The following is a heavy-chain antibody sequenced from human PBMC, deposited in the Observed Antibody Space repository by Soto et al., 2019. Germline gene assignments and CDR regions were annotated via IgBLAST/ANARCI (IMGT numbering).Heavy chain of an antibody. J-gene: IGHJ6*03. V-gene: IGHV4-59*01. CDR1: GDSFNTDY. CDR2: VYHSGST. CDR3: ARRHGTPGYNYYYMDV. Sequence: QVQLQESGPGLVKPSETLSLTCIVSGDSFNTDYWSWIRQPPGKGLEWIGYVYHSGSTNYNPSLKSRVTISIDTSKNQCSLSLRSVSVADTAVYFCARRHGTPGYNYYYMDVWGRGTAVTVSS.